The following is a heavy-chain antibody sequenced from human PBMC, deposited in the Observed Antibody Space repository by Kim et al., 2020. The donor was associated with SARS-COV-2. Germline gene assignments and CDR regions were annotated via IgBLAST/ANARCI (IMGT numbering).Heavy chain of an antibody. D-gene: IGHD5-12*01. V-gene: IGHV3-9*01. J-gene: IGHJ6*02. CDR2: ISWNSGSI. Sequence: GGSLRLSCAASGFTFDDYAMHWVRQAPGKGLEWVSGISWNSGSIGYADSVKGRFTISGDNAKNSLYLQMNSLRAEDTALYYCAKETWTRFGMDVWGQGTTVTVSS. CDR1: GFTFDDYA. CDR3: AKETWTRFGMDV.